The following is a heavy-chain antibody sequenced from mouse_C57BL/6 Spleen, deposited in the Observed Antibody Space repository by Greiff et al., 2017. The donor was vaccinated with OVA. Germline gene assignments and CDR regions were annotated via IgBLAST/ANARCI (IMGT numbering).Heavy chain of an antibody. CDR3: ARSEGLDY. Sequence: VQGVESGPELVKPGASVKISCKASGYAFSSSWMNWVKQRPGTGLEWIGRIYPGDGDTNYNGKFKGKATLTADKSSSTAYMQLSSLTAEDSAVYFCARSEGLDYWGQGTTLTVSS. V-gene: IGHV1-82*01. CDR1: GYAFSSSW. CDR2: IYPGDGDT. D-gene: IGHD6-1*01. J-gene: IGHJ2*01.